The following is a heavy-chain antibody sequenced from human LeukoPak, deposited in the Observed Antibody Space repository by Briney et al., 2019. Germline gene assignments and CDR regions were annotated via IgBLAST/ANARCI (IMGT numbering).Heavy chain of an antibody. Sequence: GGSLRLSCAASGFTFSGYAMRWVRQAPGKGLEWVSGISGSGGSTYYADSVKGRFTISRDNSNNTLYLQMNSLRAEDTAVYYCAKVRTYYYGSGSYSLDYWGQGTLVTVSS. CDR3: AKVRTYYYGSGSYSLDY. V-gene: IGHV3-23*01. D-gene: IGHD3-10*01. CDR1: GFTFSGYA. CDR2: ISGSGGST. J-gene: IGHJ4*02.